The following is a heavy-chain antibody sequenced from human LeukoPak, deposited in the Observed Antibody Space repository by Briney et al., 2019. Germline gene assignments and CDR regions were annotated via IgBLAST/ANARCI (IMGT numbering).Heavy chain of an antibody. CDR3: AKDLTIFGVVLIVLEDDY. D-gene: IGHD3-3*01. V-gene: IGHV3-23*01. Sequence: PGGSLRLSCAASGFTFSSYAMSWVRQAPGKGLEWVSTLSGSGGNTYYADSVKGRFTISRDNSKNTLYLQMNSLRAEDTAVYYCAKDLTIFGVVLIVLEDDYWGQGTLVTVSS. CDR1: GFTFSSYA. CDR2: LSGSGGNT. J-gene: IGHJ4*02.